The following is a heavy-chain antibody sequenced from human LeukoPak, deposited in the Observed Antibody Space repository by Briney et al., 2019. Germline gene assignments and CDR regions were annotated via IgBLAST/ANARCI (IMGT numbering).Heavy chain of an antibody. CDR3: ATLSGIAVAVDY. CDR2: IYYSGST. V-gene: IGHV4-39*01. CDR1: GGSISSSSYY. Sequence: SETLSLTCTVSGGSISSSSYYWGWIRQPPGKGLEWIGSIYYSGSTYYNPSLKSRVSISVDTSKNQFSLKLSSVSAADTAVYYCATLSGIAVAVDYWGQGTLVTVSS. D-gene: IGHD6-19*01. J-gene: IGHJ4*02.